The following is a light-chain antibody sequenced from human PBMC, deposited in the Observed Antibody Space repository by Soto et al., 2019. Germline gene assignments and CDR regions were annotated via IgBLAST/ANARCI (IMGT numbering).Light chain of an antibody. J-gene: IGKJ4*01. CDR2: DAS. CDR1: QSISSW. Sequence: DIQMTQSPSTLSASVGDRVTVTCRASQSISSWLAWYQQKPGKAPKLLIYDASSLESGVPSRFSGSGSGTEFTLTISSLQPDDFATYYCQQYNSYSLTFGRGTKADIK. CDR3: QQYNSYSLT. V-gene: IGKV1-5*01.